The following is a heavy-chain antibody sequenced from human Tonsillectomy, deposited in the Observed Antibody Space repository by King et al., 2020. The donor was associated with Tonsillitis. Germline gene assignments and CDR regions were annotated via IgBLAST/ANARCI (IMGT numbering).Heavy chain of an antibody. V-gene: IGHV3-74*01. CDR2: INSDGSST. Sequence: VQLVESGGGLVQPGGSLRLSCAASGFTFSSYWMHWVRQAPGKGLVWVSRINSDGSSTSYADSVKGRLTIARDNAKNTLYLQMNSLRAEDTAVYYCARDRVPAAMRTEYVYWGQGTLVTVSS. CDR3: ARDRVPAAMRTEYVY. J-gene: IGHJ4*02. D-gene: IGHD2-2*01. CDR1: GFTFSSYW.